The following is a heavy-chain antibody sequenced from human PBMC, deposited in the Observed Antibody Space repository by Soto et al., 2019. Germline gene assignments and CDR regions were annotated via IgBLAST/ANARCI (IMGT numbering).Heavy chain of an antibody. V-gene: IGHV5-10-1*01. CDR2: IDPSDSYT. D-gene: IGHD6-13*01. J-gene: IGHJ6*02. CDR1: GYSFTNHW. Sequence: GESLKISCKGSGYSFTNHWIGWVRQMPGKGLEWMGRIDPSDSYTNYSPSFQGHVTISADKSISTAYLQWSSLKASDTAMYYCASLKGDSSSWRTHPTEYYGMDVWGQGTTVTVSS. CDR3: ASLKGDSSSWRTHPTEYYGMDV.